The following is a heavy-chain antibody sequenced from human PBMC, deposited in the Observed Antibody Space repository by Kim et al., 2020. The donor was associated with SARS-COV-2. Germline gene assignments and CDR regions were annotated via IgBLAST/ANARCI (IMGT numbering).Heavy chain of an antibody. CDR1: GYTFTGYY. V-gene: IGHV1-2*04. CDR3: AREAKSFAYCGGDCYTNWFDP. CDR2: INPNSGGT. J-gene: IGHJ5*02. Sequence: ASVKVSCKASGYTFTGYYMHWVRQAPGQGLEWMGWINPNSGGTNYAQKFQGWVTMTRDTSISTAYMELSRLRSDDTAVYYCAREAKSFAYCGGDCYTNWFDPWGQGTLVTVSS. D-gene: IGHD2-21*02.